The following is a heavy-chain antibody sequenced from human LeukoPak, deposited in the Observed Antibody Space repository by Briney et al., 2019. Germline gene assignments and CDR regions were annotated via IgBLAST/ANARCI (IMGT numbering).Heavy chain of an antibody. D-gene: IGHD2-2*02. CDR1: GGSISSYY. CDR3: ARVADDIVAVPAAIGGLYYYYMDV. J-gene: IGHJ6*03. Sequence: TPSETLSLTCTVSGGSISSYYWSWIRQPAGKGLEWIGRIYTSGSTNYNPSLKSRVTMSVDTSKNQFSLKLSSVTAADTAVYYCARVADDIVAVPAAIGGLYYYYMDVWGKGTTVTVSS. CDR2: IYTSGST. V-gene: IGHV4-4*07.